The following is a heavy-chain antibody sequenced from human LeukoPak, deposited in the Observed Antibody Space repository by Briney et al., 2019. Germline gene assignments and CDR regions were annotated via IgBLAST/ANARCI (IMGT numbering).Heavy chain of an antibody. CDR3: ARVYDFWSGYLDY. Sequence: GGFLRLSCAASGFTFSSYSMNWVRQAPGKGLEWVSSISSSSSYIYYADSVKGRFTISRDNAKNSLYLQMNSLRAEDTAVYYCARVYDFWSGYLDYWGQGTLVTVSS. CDR2: ISSSSSYI. V-gene: IGHV3-21*01. J-gene: IGHJ4*02. D-gene: IGHD3-3*01. CDR1: GFTFSSYS.